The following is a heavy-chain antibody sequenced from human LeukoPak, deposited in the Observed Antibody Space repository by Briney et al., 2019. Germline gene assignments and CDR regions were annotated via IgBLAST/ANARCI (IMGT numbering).Heavy chain of an antibody. CDR2: IYNAKNT. CDR1: GASTSSRY. Sequence: SETLSLTCSASGASTSSRYWSWIRQFPGGTLEWIGHIYNAKNTKYNPSLTSRVTISVDTSRNQFSLSLTSLTAADTAIYYCAQTTGWSGFDFWGPGALVTVSS. J-gene: IGHJ4*02. V-gene: IGHV4-59*08. D-gene: IGHD6-19*01. CDR3: AQTTGWSGFDF.